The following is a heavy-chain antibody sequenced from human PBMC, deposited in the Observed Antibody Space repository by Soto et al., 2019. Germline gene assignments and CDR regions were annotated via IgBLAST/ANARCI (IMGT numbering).Heavy chain of an antibody. CDR3: ARSHSVGVVVAATPDY. CDR1: GGSFSGYY. V-gene: IGHV4-34*01. CDR2: INHSGST. D-gene: IGHD2-15*01. Sequence: QVQLQQWGAGLLKPSETLSLTCAVYGGSFSGYYWSWIRQPPGKGLEWIGEINHSGSTNYNPSLKSGVTISVDTSKNQFSLKLSSVTAADTAVYYCARSHSVGVVVAATPDYWGQGTLVTVSS. J-gene: IGHJ4*02.